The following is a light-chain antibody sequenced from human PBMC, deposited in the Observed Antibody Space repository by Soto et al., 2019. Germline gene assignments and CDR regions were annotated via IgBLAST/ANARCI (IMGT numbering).Light chain of an antibody. CDR3: QQSYSSPWT. J-gene: IGKJ1*01. CDR1: QSISNY. CDR2: AAS. V-gene: IGKV1-39*01. Sequence: DIQMTQSPSSLSASVRDRVTITCGASQSISNYLNWYQQKPGGAPKILIYAASILQDGVPSRFSGGGSGTDFTLTITSLQPEDFATYYCQQSYSSPWTFGQGTKVDNK.